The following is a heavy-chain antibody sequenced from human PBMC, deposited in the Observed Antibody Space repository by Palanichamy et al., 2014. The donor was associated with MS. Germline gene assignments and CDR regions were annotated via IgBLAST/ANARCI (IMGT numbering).Heavy chain of an antibody. D-gene: IGHD1-1*01. J-gene: IGHJ4*02. Sequence: EVQLVESGGGLVQPGGSLKLSCAASGFSFTSYSMTWIRQAPGKGLECVANLKEDGSDKNYVDSVKGRFTISRDNPKNSVYLQMSGLRAEDTAIYFCARVRRRPNFYFDYWGQGTLVTVSS. V-gene: IGHV3-7*01. CDR3: ARVRRRPNFYFDY. CDR2: LKEDGSDK. CDR1: GFSFTSYS.